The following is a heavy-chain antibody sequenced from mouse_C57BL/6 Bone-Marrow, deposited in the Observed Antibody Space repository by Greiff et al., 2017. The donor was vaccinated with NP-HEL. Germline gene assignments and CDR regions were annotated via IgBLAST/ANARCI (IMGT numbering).Heavy chain of an antibody. D-gene: IGHD2-4*01. CDR2: IDPSDSYT. J-gene: IGHJ3*01. CDR3: ERRRDYEGAWFAY. V-gene: IGHV1-69*01. Sequence: VQLQQPGAELVMPGASVKLSCKASGYTFTSYWMHWVKQRPGQGLEWIGEIDPSDSYTNYNQKFKGKSTLTVDKSSSTAYMQLSSLTSEDYAVDYCERRRDYEGAWFAYWGQGTLVTVSA. CDR1: GYTFTSYW.